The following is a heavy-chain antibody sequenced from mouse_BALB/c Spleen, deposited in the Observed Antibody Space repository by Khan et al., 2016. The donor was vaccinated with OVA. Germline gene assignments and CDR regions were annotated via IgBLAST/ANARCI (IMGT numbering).Heavy chain of an antibody. CDR3: AKWGTANYYAVDY. D-gene: IGHD1-2*01. J-gene: IGHJ4*01. CDR2: IWGDGST. CDR1: GFSLTSFG. Sequence: QVQLKESGPGLVAPSQSLSITCTVSGFSLTSFGVNWIRQPPGKGLEWLGVIWGDGSTNYHSTLLSRLSISKGNSQSQVFLKLSSRQTDDTATYYCAKWGTANYYAVDYWGQGTSVTVSS. V-gene: IGHV2-3*01.